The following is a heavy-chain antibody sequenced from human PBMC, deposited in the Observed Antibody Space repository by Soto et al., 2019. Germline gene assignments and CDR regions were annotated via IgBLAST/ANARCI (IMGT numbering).Heavy chain of an antibody. Sequence: SETLSLTCTVSGGSISSYYWSWIRQPAGKGLEWIGRIYTSGSTNYNPSLKSRVTMSVDTSKNQFSLKLSSVTAADTAVYYCARDPSSKGTYYFDYWGQGTLVTVSS. D-gene: IGHD3-10*01. CDR3: ARDPSSKGTYYFDY. CDR1: GGSISSYY. V-gene: IGHV4-4*07. CDR2: IYTSGST. J-gene: IGHJ4*02.